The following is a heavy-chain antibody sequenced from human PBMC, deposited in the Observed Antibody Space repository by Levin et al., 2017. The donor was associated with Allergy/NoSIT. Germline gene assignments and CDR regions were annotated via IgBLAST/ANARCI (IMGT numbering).Heavy chain of an antibody. D-gene: IGHD4-17*01. J-gene: IGHJ4*02. CDR1: GGSISSGDYF. CDR2: IYNTGST. Sequence: SETLSLTCTVSGGSISSGDYFWSWIRQPPGKGLEYIGYIYNTGSTYYNPSLKSRLTMSVDTSTNQFSLELNSATAADTAVYYSARQFDRGSSPGRSVTFDYWGQGILVTVSS. V-gene: IGHV4-30-4*01. CDR3: ARQFDRGSSPGRSVTFDY.